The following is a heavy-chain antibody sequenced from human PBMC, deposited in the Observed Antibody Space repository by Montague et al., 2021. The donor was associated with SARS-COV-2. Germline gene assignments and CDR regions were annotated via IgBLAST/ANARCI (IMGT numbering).Heavy chain of an antibody. CDR2: IYYSGST. D-gene: IGHD3-16*01. Sequence: SETLSLTCTVSGGSISSYYWSWIRQPPGKGLEWIGYIYYSGSTNYNPSLKSRVTISVDTSKNQFSLKLSSVTAADTAVYYCAGGVGMDVWGQGTTVTVSS. V-gene: IGHV4-59*08. CDR1: GGSISSYY. CDR3: AGGVGMDV. J-gene: IGHJ6*02.